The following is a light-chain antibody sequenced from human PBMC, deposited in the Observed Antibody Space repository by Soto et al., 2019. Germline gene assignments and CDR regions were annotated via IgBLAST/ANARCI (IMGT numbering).Light chain of an antibody. CDR1: QNVRSNE. CDR2: GAS. V-gene: IGKV3-20*01. CDR3: QQYGSSPLT. J-gene: IGKJ4*01. Sequence: EIVLTQSPGTLSLSPGERATLSCRASQNVRSNELAWYQQKPGQAPRLLIYGASSRATAIPDRVSGSGSGTDFTLTISRLEPDDFAVYYCQQYGSSPLTVGGGTKVEFK.